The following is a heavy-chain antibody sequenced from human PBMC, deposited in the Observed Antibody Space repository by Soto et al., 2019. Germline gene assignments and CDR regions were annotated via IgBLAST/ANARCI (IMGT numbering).Heavy chain of an antibody. Sequence: QITLKESGPTLVKPTQTLTLTCTFSGFSLSTSEVGVGWIRQPPGKALEWLALIYWDGDKRYSPSLKSRLTITKDPSKNQVVLTMTTMDPVDTATYCCAHSRDGSSGGSCYFHWGQGTLVTVSS. J-gene: IGHJ4*02. V-gene: IGHV2-5*02. CDR2: IYWDGDK. CDR1: GFSLSTSEVG. CDR3: AHSRDGSSGGSCYFH. D-gene: IGHD2-15*01.